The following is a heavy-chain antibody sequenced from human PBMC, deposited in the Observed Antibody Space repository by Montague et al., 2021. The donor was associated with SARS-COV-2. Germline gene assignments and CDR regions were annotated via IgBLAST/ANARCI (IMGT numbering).Heavy chain of an antibody. Sequence: SETLSLTCSVSGEPISGFFWSWIRQPAGQGLEWIGRMYVSWGTDYNYSLEIRVTMSVYTSKNQCSLTVNPVAAADTARYYCAGGVVAAPPVVDYWGRGTLVTVSS. D-gene: IGHD2-15*01. CDR2: MYVSWGT. J-gene: IGHJ4*02. CDR1: GEPISGFF. CDR3: AGGVVAAPPVVDY. V-gene: IGHV4-4*07.